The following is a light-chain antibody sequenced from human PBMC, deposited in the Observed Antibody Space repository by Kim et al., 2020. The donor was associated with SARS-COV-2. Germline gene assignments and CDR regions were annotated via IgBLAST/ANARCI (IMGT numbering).Light chain of an antibody. CDR2: GAS. CDR1: QGVSSN. J-gene: IGKJ4*01. Sequence: VSPGDRATLSCRASQGVSSNLAWYQQKPGQAPRLLIYGASTRATGFPARFSGSGSGTEFTLTISSLQSEDFAVYYCQQYNNWPLTFGGGTKVDIK. CDR3: QQYNNWPLT. V-gene: IGKV3-15*01.